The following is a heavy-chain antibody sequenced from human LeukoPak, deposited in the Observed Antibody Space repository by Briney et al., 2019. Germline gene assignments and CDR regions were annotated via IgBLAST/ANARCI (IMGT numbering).Heavy chain of an antibody. CDR1: GGSISSYY. J-gene: IGHJ4*02. V-gene: IGHV4-59*01. CDR2: IYYSGST. D-gene: IGHD5-12*01. CDR3: ARGGGYDWRYFDY. Sequence: SETLSLTSTVSGGSISSYYWSWIRQPPGKGLEWIGYIYYSGSTNYNPSLKSRVTISVDTSKNQFSLKLSSVTAADTAVYYCARGGGYDWRYFDYWGQGTLVTVSS.